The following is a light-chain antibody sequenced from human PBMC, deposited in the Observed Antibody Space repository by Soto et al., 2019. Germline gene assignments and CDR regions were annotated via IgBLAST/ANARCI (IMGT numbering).Light chain of an antibody. CDR2: DAS. V-gene: IGKV3-11*01. Sequence: EIVLTQSPATLSLSPGERATLSCRASQSVSSYLAWYQQKPGQAPRLLIYDASNRATGIPARFSGSGSGTDFTLTISSLEPEDFAVYYCQQRSHWPLTFGLGNKVEIK. CDR3: QQRSHWPLT. J-gene: IGKJ1*01. CDR1: QSVSSY.